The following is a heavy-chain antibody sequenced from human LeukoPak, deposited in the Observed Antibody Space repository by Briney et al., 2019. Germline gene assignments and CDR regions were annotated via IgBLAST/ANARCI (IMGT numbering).Heavy chain of an antibody. Sequence: GGSLRLSCAASGFTFSNYEMHWVRQAPGKGLEWVSYISSSGSDIYYADSVKGRFTISRDNAKNSLYLHMNSLRAEDTAVYYCARVESAVYYYYYYYYMDVWGKGTTVTVSS. CDR3: ARVESAVYYYYYYYYMDV. J-gene: IGHJ6*03. CDR1: GFTFSNYE. CDR2: ISSSGSDI. V-gene: IGHV3-48*03. D-gene: IGHD1-1*01.